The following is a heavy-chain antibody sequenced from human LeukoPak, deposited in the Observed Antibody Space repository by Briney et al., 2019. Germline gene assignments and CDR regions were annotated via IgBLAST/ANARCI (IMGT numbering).Heavy chain of an antibody. CDR3: ARNTDHLFDY. Sequence: ASVKVSCKVSGYTLTELSMHWVRQAPGKGLEWMGGFDPEDGETIYAQKFQGRVTMTWDTSISTAYMELSRLRSDDTAVYYCARNTDHLFDYWGQGTLVTVSS. D-gene: IGHD1-14*01. CDR2: FDPEDGET. V-gene: IGHV1-24*01. CDR1: GYTLTELS. J-gene: IGHJ4*02.